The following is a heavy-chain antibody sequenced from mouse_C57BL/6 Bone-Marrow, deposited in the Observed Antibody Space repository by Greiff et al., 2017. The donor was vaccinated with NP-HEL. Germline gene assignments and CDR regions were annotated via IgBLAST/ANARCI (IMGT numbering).Heavy chain of an antibody. J-gene: IGHJ2*01. CDR1: GFNIKDYY. CDR2: IDPENGNT. V-gene: IGHV14-1*02. Sequence: VQLKQSGAELVRPGALVKLSCKASGFNIKDYYMHWVKQRPEQGLEWIGWIDPENGNTIYDPKFQGKASITADTSSNTAYLQLSSLTSEDTAVYYCARNYGKEDYGGQGTTLTVSS. CDR3: ARNYGKEDY. D-gene: IGHD2-1*01.